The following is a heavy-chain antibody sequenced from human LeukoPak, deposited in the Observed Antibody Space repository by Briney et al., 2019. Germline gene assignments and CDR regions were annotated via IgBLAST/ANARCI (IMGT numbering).Heavy chain of an antibody. J-gene: IGHJ4*02. D-gene: IGHD2-15*01. CDR1: GGSISSGSYY. V-gene: IGHV4-61*02. CDR2: IYTSGST. CDR3: ARGWPFFY. Sequence: SETLSLTCTVSGGSISSGSYYWRWIRQPAGKGLEWIGRIYTSGSTNYNPSLKSRVTISVDTSKNQFSLKLSSVTAADTAVYYCARGWPFFYWGQGTLVTVSS.